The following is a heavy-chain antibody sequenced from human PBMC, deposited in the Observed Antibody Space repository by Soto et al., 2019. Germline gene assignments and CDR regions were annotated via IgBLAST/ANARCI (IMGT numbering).Heavy chain of an antibody. J-gene: IGHJ3*02. CDR2: INPSGGST. Sequence: ASVKVSCKASGYTFTSYYMHWVRQAPGQGLEWMGIINPSGGSTSYAQKFQGWVTMTRDTSISTAYMELSRLRSDDTAVYYCATSGYSGHLDAFDIWGQGTMVTVSS. CDR1: GYTFTSYY. V-gene: IGHV1-46*01. D-gene: IGHD5-12*01. CDR3: ATSGYSGHLDAFDI.